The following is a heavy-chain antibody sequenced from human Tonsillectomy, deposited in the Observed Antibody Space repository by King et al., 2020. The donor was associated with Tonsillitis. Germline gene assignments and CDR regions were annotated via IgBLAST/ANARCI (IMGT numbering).Heavy chain of an antibody. CDR3: ARIHNSVTNAFDI. J-gene: IGHJ3*02. V-gene: IGHV4-59*01. CDR1: GGSISSYY. CDR2: IYYSVST. D-gene: IGHD4-17*01. Sequence: QLQESGPGLVKPSKTLSLTCTVSGGSISSYYWSWIRQPPGKELEWIGYIYYSVSTNYNPSLKSRVTISLDTSKNQFSLKLSSVTDADTAVYYCARIHNSVTNAFDIWGQGTMVTVSS.